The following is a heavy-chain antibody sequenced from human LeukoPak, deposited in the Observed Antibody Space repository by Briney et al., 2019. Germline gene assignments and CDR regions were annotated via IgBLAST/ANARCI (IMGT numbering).Heavy chain of an antibody. J-gene: IGHJ4*02. Sequence: SETLSLTCTVSGGSISSYYWSWIRQPPGKGLACIGYIYYSGSTNYNPSLKSRVTISADTSKNQLSLKLSSVTAADTAVYYCARVLATYFDYWGQGTLVTVSS. CDR1: GGSISSYY. CDR3: ARVLATYFDY. CDR2: IYYSGST. V-gene: IGHV4-59*01.